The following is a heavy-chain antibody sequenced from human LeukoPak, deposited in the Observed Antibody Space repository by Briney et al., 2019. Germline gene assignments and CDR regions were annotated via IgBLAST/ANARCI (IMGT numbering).Heavy chain of an antibody. D-gene: IGHD2-8*01. CDR2: IWYDGSNK. V-gene: IGHV3-33*01. Sequence: PGGSLRLSCAASGFTFSNYGVHWVRQAPGKGLEWVADIWYDGSNKYYADSVKGRFTISRDDSKNTLYLQMNSLRAEDAAVYYCARALNPQNGGYPSYWGQGTLVTVSS. J-gene: IGHJ4*02. CDR1: GFTFSNYG. CDR3: ARALNPQNGGYPSY.